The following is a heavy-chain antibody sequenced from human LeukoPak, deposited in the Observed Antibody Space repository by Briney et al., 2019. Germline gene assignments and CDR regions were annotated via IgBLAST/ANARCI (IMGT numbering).Heavy chain of an antibody. CDR2: IYYSGST. V-gene: IGHV4-38-2*01. CDR3: ARTVVVVAATAFDI. Sequence: SETLSLTCAVSGYSISSGYYWGWIRQPPGKGLEWIGSIYYSGSTYYNPSLKSRVTISVDTSKNQFSLKLSSVTAADTAVYYCARTVVVVAATAFDIWGQGTMLTVSS. D-gene: IGHD2-15*01. J-gene: IGHJ3*02. CDR1: GYSISSGYY.